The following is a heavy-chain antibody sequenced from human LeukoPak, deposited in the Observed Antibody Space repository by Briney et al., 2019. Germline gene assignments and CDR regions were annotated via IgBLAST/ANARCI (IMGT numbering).Heavy chain of an antibody. V-gene: IGHV4-39*07. Sequence: SETLSLTCTVSGDSLRKSTFYWVWIRQPPGKGLEWIGSIYYSGGADYNPSLQSRVTISIDKSKNQFSLKLNSVTAADTAVYYCARKDYGDYRTFDNWGQGTMVTVSS. CDR3: ARKDYGDYRTFDN. D-gene: IGHD4-17*01. CDR1: GDSLRKSTFY. CDR2: IYYSGGA. J-gene: IGHJ3*02.